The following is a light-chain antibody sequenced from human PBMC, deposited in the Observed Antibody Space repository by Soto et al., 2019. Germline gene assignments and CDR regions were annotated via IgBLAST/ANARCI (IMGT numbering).Light chain of an antibody. CDR1: QSISSSY. CDR3: QQYGSSRP. Sequence: EVVLTQSPGTLSLSPGERATLSCRASQSISSSYLAWYQQKPGQAPRLLIYSASSKATGIPDRFSGSGSGTDFTLTISRLEPEDFAVYYCQQYGSSRPFGQGTKVEFK. CDR2: SAS. V-gene: IGKV3-20*01. J-gene: IGKJ1*01.